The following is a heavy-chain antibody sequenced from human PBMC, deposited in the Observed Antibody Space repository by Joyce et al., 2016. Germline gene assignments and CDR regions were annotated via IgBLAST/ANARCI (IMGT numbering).Heavy chain of an antibody. CDR2: IIPFFGAA. D-gene: IGHD1-14*01. CDR1: GGDFSNYT. CDR3: ARGGTSSDHYFFYTLDV. J-gene: IGHJ6*02. V-gene: IGHV1-69*14. Sequence: QVLLVQSGAAVKRPGSSLRVSCKSSGGDFSNYTVNWVRQAPGQRLEWMGVIIPFFGAAKYAEDFQGRVTLTADKSTRTAYLELGALTSADTAVYYCARGGTSSDHYFFYTLDVWGPGTTVIVSS.